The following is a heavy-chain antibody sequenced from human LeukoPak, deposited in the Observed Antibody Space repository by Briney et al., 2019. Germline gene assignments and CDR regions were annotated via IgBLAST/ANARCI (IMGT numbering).Heavy chain of an antibody. J-gene: IGHJ4*02. V-gene: IGHV3-30*02. CDR2: IRYDGTNK. CDR3: AKDSAYYYDSSGYYYD. Sequence: GGSLRLSCAASGFSFSSYGMHWVRQAPGKGLEWVAFIRYDGTNKYYADSVKGRFTISRDNSKNTLYLQMNSLRAEDTAMYYCAKDSAYYYDSSGYYYDWGQGTLVNVAS. D-gene: IGHD3-22*01. CDR1: GFSFSSYG.